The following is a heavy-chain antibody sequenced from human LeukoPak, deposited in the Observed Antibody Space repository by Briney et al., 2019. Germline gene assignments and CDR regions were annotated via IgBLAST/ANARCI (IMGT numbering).Heavy chain of an antibody. CDR1: GGSISSSSYY. D-gene: IGHD6-13*01. Sequence: PSETLSFTCTVSGGSISSSSYYWGWIRQPPGKGLEWIGSIYYSGSTYYNPSLKSRVTISVDTSKNQLSLKLSSVTAADTAVYYCARVAAGIGFFQHWGQGTLVTVSS. J-gene: IGHJ1*01. CDR3: ARVAAGIGFFQH. V-gene: IGHV4-39*07. CDR2: IYYSGST.